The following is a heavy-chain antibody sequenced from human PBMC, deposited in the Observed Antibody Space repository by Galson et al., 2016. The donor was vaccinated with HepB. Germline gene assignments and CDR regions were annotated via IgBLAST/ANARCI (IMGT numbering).Heavy chain of an antibody. J-gene: IGHJ4*02. D-gene: IGHD4-17*01. CDR1: GYTFTSHD. CDR3: ARTVYFDI. Sequence: SLKVSCKASGYTFTSHDINWVRQATGQGLEWVGCMNVNNGNTGYAPTFQGRVSMTMNTSISTAYLELFSLKSEDTAVYFCARTVYFDIWGQGTLVTVSS. CDR2: MNVNNGNT. V-gene: IGHV1-8*01.